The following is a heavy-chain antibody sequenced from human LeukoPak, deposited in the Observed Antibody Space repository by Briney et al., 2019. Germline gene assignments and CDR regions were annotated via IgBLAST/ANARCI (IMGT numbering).Heavy chain of an antibody. D-gene: IGHD6-19*01. J-gene: IGHJ4*02. CDR3: ARISYPGIAVAGFDY. V-gene: IGHV4-34*01. CDR2: INHSGST. CDR1: GGSFSGYY. Sequence: SETLSLTCAVYGGSFSGYYWSWIRQPPGKGLEWIGEINHSGSTNYNPSLKSRVTISVDTSKNQFSLKLSSVTAADTAVYYCARISYPGIAVAGFDYWGQGTLVTVSS.